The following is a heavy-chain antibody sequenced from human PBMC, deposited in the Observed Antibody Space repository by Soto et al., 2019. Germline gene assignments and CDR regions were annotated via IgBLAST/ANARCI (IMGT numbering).Heavy chain of an antibody. V-gene: IGHV4-30-4*01. CDR2: IYYSGNT. J-gene: IGHJ4*02. CDR3: AREGGESSDGLYYFDS. Sequence: TLSLTCTFSVGSTSSDNYCSGSRQPPGKGLEWIGHIYYSGNTDYNPSLKSRLAISIDTSKNQFSLKLSSVTAADTAVYFCAREGGESSDGLYYFDSWGQGSLVTVSS. CDR1: VGSTSSDNY. D-gene: IGHD3-16*01.